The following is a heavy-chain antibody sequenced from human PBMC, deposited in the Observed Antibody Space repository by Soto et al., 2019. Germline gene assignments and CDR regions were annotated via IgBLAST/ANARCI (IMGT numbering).Heavy chain of an antibody. CDR1: GYTFTIYG. V-gene: IGHV1-18*01. D-gene: IGHD3-3*01. Sequence: ASVKVSCKASGYTFTIYGISWVRLAPGQGLEWMGWISVYNGNTNYAQKLQGRVTMTTDTSTSTAYMELRSLRAEDTAVYYCARDHGTSSSGVLIKGTDYWGQGTPVTVSS. CDR3: ARDHGTSSSGVLIKGTDY. J-gene: IGHJ4*02. CDR2: ISVYNGNT.